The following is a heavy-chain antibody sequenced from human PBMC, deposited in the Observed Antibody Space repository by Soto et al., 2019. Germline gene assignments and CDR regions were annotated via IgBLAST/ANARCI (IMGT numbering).Heavy chain of an antibody. Sequence: TSETLSLTCTVSGGSISSGGYYWSWIRQHPGKGLEWIGYIYYSGSTYYNPSLKSRVTISVDTSKNQFSLKLSSVTAADTAVYYCAKSPRGIAGRADWFDPWGQGTLVTVSS. CDR3: AKSPRGIAGRADWFDP. V-gene: IGHV4-31*03. CDR2: IYYSGST. J-gene: IGHJ5*02. D-gene: IGHD2-21*01. CDR1: GGSISSGGYY.